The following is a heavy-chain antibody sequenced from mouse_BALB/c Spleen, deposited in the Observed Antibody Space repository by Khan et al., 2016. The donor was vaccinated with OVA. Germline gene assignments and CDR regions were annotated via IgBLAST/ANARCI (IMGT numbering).Heavy chain of an antibody. CDR1: GYTFTTYW. V-gene: IGHV1-7*01. J-gene: IGHJ2*01. CDR2: INPTSDYT. CDR3: ARDRIDY. Sequence: QVQLKESGAELAKPGASVKMSCKASGYTFTTYWMHWVKQRPGQGLEWIGYINPTSDYTDYNEKFKDKATFSADKSSSTAYMQLSSLTSEDSAVYYCARDRIDYWGQGTTLTVSS.